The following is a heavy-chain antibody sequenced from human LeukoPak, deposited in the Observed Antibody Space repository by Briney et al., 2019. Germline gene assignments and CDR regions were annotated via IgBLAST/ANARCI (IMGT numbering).Heavy chain of an antibody. V-gene: IGHV3-64*01. J-gene: IGHJ2*01. CDR2: ISSNGGST. CDR1: GFTFSSYA. D-gene: IGHD1-26*01. CDR3: ARAWDGSYRSLWYSDL. Sequence: LTGGSLRLSCAASGFTFSSYAMHWVRQAPGKGLEYVSAISSNGGSTYYANSVKGRFTISRDNSKNTLYLQMGSLRAEDMAVYYCARAWDGSYRSLWYSDLWGRGTLVTVSS.